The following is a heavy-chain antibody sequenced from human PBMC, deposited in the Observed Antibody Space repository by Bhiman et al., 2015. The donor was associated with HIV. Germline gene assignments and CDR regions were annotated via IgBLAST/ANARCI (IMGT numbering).Heavy chain of an antibody. CDR3: AREHSSGWSDAFDI. CDR2: MSSSGSTI. J-gene: IGHJ3*02. V-gene: IGHV3-48*03. CDR1: GFTFSSYE. Sequence: EVQLVESGGGLVHPGGSLRLSCAASGFTFSSYEMNWVRQAPGKGLEWLSYMSSSGSTIYYADSVKGRFTISRDNAKNSLYLQMTSLRAEDTAVYYCAREHSSGWSDAFDIWGQGTMVIVPS. D-gene: IGHD6-19*01.